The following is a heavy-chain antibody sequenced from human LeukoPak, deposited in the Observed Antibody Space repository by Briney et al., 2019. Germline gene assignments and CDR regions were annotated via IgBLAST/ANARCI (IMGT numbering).Heavy chain of an antibody. CDR3: ARGTWYSGTQGDAFDI. D-gene: IGHD1-26*01. CDR2: IWYDGSNE. Sequence: GGSLRLSCAASGFTFSSYGMHWVRQAPGKGLEWVAVIWYDGSNEYYADSVKGRFTISRDNSKNTLYLQMNSLRAEDTAVYYCARGTWYSGTQGDAFDIWGQGTMVTVSS. CDR1: GFTFSSYG. J-gene: IGHJ3*02. V-gene: IGHV3-33*01.